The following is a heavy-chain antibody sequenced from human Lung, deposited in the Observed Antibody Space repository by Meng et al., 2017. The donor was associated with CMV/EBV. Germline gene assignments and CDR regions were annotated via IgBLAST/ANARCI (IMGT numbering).Heavy chain of an antibody. CDR3: ARGKQDAWELLAY. J-gene: IGHJ4*02. CDR1: GVPISSKTR. D-gene: IGHD1-26*01. V-gene: IGHV4-4*02. Sequence: QVQLQGAGPVLGNPAGTLSLTCGGSGVPISSKTRWTWVRQPPGKGLEWIGDIDDSGSTNYNPSLNSRISISLDKSKNHFSLKVNSVTAADTAVYYCARGKQDAWELLAYWGQGALVTVSS. CDR2: IDDSGST.